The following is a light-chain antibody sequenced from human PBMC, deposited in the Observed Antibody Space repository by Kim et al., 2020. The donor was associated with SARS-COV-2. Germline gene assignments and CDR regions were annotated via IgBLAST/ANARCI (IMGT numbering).Light chain of an antibody. Sequence: GPTRTISCSENSSNIGSNAVNWYQHPPGTAPKLFISSNNQRPSGVPDRFSGSKSGTSASLAISGLQSEDEADYYCAAWDDSLNGVIFGGGTQLTVL. CDR2: SNN. CDR3: AAWDDSLNGVI. J-gene: IGLJ2*01. CDR1: SSNIGSNA. V-gene: IGLV1-44*01.